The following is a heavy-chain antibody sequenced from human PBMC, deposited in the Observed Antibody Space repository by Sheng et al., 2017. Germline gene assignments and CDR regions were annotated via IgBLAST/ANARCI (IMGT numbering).Heavy chain of an antibody. Sequence: EVQLVESGGGLVQPGGSLRLSCAASGFTLRIYYMSWVRQAPGKGLEWVASIREGGSATYYTDSVKGRFTISRDDADNSLFLQMESLRVEDTAVYYCAREGWKPLDHWGQGTLVTVS. CDR2: IREGGSAT. CDR3: AREGWKPLDH. V-gene: IGHV3-7*01. D-gene: IGHD2-15*01. J-gene: IGHJ4*02. CDR1: GFTLRIYY.